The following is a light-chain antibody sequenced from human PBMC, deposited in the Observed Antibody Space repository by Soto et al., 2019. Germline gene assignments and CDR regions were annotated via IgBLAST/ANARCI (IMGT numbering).Light chain of an antibody. J-gene: IGKJ3*01. CDR1: QSINNRY. CDR3: HHYDNSPPFP. Sequence: EIVLTQSPGALSLSPGERAILSCRASQSINNRYLAWYQQMPGRAPRLLIHGASSRAAGIPDRFSGSGSGTDFTLTINRLEPEDFAVYYCHHYDNSPPFPFGHGTKADIK. CDR2: GAS. V-gene: IGKV3-20*01.